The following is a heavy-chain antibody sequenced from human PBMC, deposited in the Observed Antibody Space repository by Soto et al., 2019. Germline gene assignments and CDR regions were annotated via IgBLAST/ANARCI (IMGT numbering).Heavy chain of an antibody. D-gene: IGHD7-27*01. CDR3: AGLGSSAVDH. CDR1: GYTFTSYG. CDR2: ISAYNGNT. J-gene: IGHJ4*02. V-gene: IGHV1-18*04. Sequence: ASVKVSCKASGYTFTSYGISWVRQAPGQGLEWMGWISAYNGNTNYAQKFQGRVTITADMSTSTVYMELSSLRSEDTAVYYCAGLGSSAVDHWGQGTLVTVSS.